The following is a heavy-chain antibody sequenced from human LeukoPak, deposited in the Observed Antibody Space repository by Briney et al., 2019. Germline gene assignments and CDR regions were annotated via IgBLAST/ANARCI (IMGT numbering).Heavy chain of an antibody. J-gene: IGHJ4*02. CDR1: GFTFSSYS. Sequence: GGSLRLSCAASGFTFSSYSMNWVRQAPGKGLEWVSSISSSSSYIYYADSVKGRFTISRDNAKNSLYLQMNSLRAEDTAVYYCARSRYYDFWSGYHGKYYFDYWGQGTLVTVSS. CDR2: ISSSSSYI. V-gene: IGHV3-21*01. D-gene: IGHD3-3*01. CDR3: ARSRYYDFWSGYHGKYYFDY.